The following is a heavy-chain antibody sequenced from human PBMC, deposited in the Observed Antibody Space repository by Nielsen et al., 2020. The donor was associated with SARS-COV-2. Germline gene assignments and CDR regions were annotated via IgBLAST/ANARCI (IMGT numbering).Heavy chain of an antibody. D-gene: IGHD3-22*01. V-gene: IGHV5-51*01. CDR1: GYSFTSYW. CDR2: IYPGDSDT. Sequence: KVSCKGSGYSFTSYWIGWVRQMPGKGLEWMGIIYPGDSDTRYSPSFQGQVTISADKSISTAYLQWSSLKASDTAMYYCARGGYYDSSGYYYEDAFDIWGQGTMVTVSS. J-gene: IGHJ3*02. CDR3: ARGGYYDSSGYYYEDAFDI.